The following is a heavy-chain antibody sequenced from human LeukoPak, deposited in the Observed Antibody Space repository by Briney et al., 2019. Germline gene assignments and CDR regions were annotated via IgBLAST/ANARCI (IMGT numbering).Heavy chain of an antibody. CDR3: AGIHEKGIAVAGSFYYYYYMDV. Sequence: SETLSLTCTVSGGSISSSSYYWGWIRQPPGKGLEWIGSIYYSGSTNYNPSLKSRVTMSVDTSKNQFSLKLSSVTAADTAVYYCAGIHEKGIAVAGSFYYYYYMDVWGKGTTVTVSS. CDR2: IYYSGST. J-gene: IGHJ6*03. CDR1: GGSISSSSYY. D-gene: IGHD6-19*01. V-gene: IGHV4-39*07.